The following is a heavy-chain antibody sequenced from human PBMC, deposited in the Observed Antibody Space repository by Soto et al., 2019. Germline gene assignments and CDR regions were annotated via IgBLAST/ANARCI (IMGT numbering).Heavy chain of an antibody. CDR1: AFSFNNYA. J-gene: IGHJ6*02. CDR2: IRGSGGST. V-gene: IGHV3-23*01. CDR3: ANHREGGSISPYGYYDLDV. D-gene: IGHD3-3*02. Sequence: GGSLRLSWAAAAFSFNNYAMTWVRQAPGKGLEWVSAIRGSGGSTSYGDSVKGRFTISRDNSKNTLYRQMDCLRAEDTAVYYCANHREGGSISPYGYYDLDVWGQGTTVTVSS.